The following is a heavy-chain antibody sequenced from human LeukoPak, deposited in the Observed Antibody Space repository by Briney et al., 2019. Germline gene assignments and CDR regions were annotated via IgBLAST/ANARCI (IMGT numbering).Heavy chain of an antibody. Sequence: PGGSLRLSCAASGFTFSSYWMHWVRHAPGKGLVWVSRINSHGSSTSYADSVKGRFTISRDNAKNTLYLQMNSLRVEDTAVYYCARGPPDGSGSYYPGAYWGQGTLVTVSS. J-gene: IGHJ4*02. CDR3: ARGPPDGSGSYYPGAY. V-gene: IGHV3-74*01. CDR2: INSHGSST. D-gene: IGHD3-10*01. CDR1: GFTFSSYW.